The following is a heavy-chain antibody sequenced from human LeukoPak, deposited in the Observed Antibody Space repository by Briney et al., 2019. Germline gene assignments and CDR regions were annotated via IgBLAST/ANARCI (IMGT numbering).Heavy chain of an antibody. J-gene: IGHJ5*02. CDR1: GGSISSSSYY. V-gene: IGHV4-39*07. D-gene: IGHD3-16*01. CDR2: IYYSGST. CDR3: ARDRGLLGWNWFDP. Sequence: PSETLSLTCTASGGSISSSSYYWGWIRQPPGKGLEWIGSIYYSGSTYYNPSLKSRLTISVDTSKNQFSLKLSSVTAADTAVYYCARDRGLLGWNWFDPWGQGTLVTVSS.